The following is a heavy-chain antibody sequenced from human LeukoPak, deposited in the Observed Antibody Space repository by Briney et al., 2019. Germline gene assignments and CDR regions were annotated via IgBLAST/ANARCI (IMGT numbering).Heavy chain of an antibody. J-gene: IGHJ4*02. Sequence: GGSLRLSCAASGFTFDNYAMHWVRQAPGKGLEWVSGISWNSRSIGYADSVRGRFTISRDNSKNTLYLQVNSLRAEDTAVYYCAKGGKWDVTPFDYWGQGTLVTVSS. CDR2: ISWNSRSI. V-gene: IGHV3-9*01. CDR3: AKGGKWDVTPFDY. CDR1: GFTFDNYA. D-gene: IGHD1-26*01.